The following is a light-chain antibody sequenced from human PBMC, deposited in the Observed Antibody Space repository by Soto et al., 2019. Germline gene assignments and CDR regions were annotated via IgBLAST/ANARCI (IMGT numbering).Light chain of an antibody. CDR1: SSDVGGYNY. Sequence: QSVLTQPPSAAGSTGQSVTISCTGTSSDVGGYNYVSWYQQHPGKAPKLIIYEVSKRPSGVPDRFSGSKSGNTASLTVSGLQAEDEADYYCSSYACSKNWMVVFGGGTQLTVL. CDR3: SSYACSKNWMVV. V-gene: IGLV2-8*01. CDR2: EVS. J-gene: IGLJ2*01.